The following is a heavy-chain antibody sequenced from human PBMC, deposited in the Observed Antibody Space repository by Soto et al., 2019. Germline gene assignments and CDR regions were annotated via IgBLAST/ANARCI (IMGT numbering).Heavy chain of an antibody. CDR1: GFTFSSYA. Sequence: GGSLRLSCAASGFTFSSYAMSWVRQAPGKGLEWVSTISGNGVTTYYAGSVKGRFTISRDNSKNTLYLQLNSLRAEDTAVYYCAKMYSSGWYYEDYWGQGTLVTVSS. V-gene: IGHV3-23*01. D-gene: IGHD6-19*01. CDR3: AKMYSSGWYYEDY. J-gene: IGHJ4*02. CDR2: ISGNGVTT.